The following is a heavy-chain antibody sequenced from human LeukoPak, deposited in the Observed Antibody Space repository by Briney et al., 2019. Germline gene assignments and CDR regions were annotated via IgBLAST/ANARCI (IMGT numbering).Heavy chain of an antibody. Sequence: SETLSLTCTVSGGSISSYYWSWIRQPPGKGLEWIGYIYYSGSTNYNPSLKSRVTISVDTSKNQFSLKLSSVTAADTAVYYCARDRSDYGDYSPAFDIWGQGTMVTVSS. CDR3: ARDRSDYGDYSPAFDI. J-gene: IGHJ3*02. CDR2: IYYSGST. CDR1: GGSISSYY. D-gene: IGHD4-17*01. V-gene: IGHV4-59*01.